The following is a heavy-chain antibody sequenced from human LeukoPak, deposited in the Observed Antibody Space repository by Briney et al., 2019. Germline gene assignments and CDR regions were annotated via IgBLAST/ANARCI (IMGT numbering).Heavy chain of an antibody. J-gene: IGHJ4*02. CDR3: ATLGLEDSGNKISPSLDY. D-gene: IGHD1-26*01. V-gene: IGHV1-69*04. Sequence: SVKVSCKASGGTFSSYAISWVRQAPGQGLEWMGRIIPILGIANYAQKFQGRVTITADKSTSTAYMELSSLRSEDTAVYYCATLGLEDSGNKISPSLDYWGQGTLVTVSS. CDR1: GGTFSSYA. CDR2: IIPILGIA.